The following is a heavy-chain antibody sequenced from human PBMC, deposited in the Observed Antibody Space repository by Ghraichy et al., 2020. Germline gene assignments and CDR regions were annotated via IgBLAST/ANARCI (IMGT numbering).Heavy chain of an antibody. CDR2: IYYSGST. D-gene: IGHD6-13*01. V-gene: IGHV4-39*01. Sequence: SETLSLTCTVSGGSISSSSYYWGWIRQPPGKGLEWIGSIYYSGSTYYNPSLKSRVTISVDTSKNQFSLKLSSVTAADTAVYYCARHLWQQLTVNWFDPWGQGTLVTVSS. J-gene: IGHJ5*02. CDR1: GGSISSSSYY. CDR3: ARHLWQQLTVNWFDP.